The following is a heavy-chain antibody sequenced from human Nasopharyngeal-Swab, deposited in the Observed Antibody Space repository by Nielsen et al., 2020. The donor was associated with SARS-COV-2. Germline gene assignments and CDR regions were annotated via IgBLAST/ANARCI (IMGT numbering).Heavy chain of an antibody. J-gene: IGHJ4*02. CDR1: GFTFGDYA. CDR2: IRSKAYGGTT. V-gene: IGHV3-49*04. D-gene: IGHD2-2*01. CDR3: RSAVVPAAKPPFDY. Sequence: GGSLRLSCTASGFTFGDYAMSWVRQAPGKGLEWVGFIRSKAYGGTTEYAASVKGRFTISRDDSKSIAYLQMNSLKTEDTAVYYCRSAVVPAAKPPFDYWGQGTLVTVSS.